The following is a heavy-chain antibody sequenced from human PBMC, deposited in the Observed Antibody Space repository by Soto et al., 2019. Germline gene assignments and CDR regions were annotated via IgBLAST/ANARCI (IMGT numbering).Heavy chain of an antibody. CDR1: GFTFSNYA. CDR2: ISNSFSDGNT. V-gene: IGHV3-23*01. Sequence: GGSLRLSCAASGFTFSNYAMNWVRQAPGKGLEWVSAISNSFSDGNTHYADSVKGRFTISRDNDKNTVFLEMNSLRAEDTAVYYCAKVFSPEGGNYFDYWGQGTLVTVSS. CDR3: AKVFSPEGGNYFDY. J-gene: IGHJ4*02.